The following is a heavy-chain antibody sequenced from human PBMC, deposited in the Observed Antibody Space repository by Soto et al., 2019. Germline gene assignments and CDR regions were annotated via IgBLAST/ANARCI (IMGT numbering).Heavy chain of an antibody. CDR2: MNPNSGVT. V-gene: IGHV1-8*01. J-gene: IGHJ4*02. Sequence: QEQLVQSGAEVKKPGASVKVSCKASGYTFTSYDINWVRQATGQGLEWMGWMNPNSGVTGYAPKFQGRVTMTRNPSISTAVMELSSLRCEVTAGYYCTRTGSSDYYYNSWGQGTLVTVSS. CDR3: TRTGSSDYYYNS. D-gene: IGHD3-22*01. CDR1: GYTFTSYD.